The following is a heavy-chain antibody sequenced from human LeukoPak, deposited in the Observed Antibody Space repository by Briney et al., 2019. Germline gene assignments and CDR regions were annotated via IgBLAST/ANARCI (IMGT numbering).Heavy chain of an antibody. CDR3: ARVGYYDSSGYYPIDY. J-gene: IGHJ4*02. V-gene: IGHV3-21*01. CDR1: GFTFSSYG. D-gene: IGHD3-22*01. CDR2: ISSSSSYI. Sequence: GGSLRLSCAASGFTFSSYGMNWVRQAPGKGLEWVSSISSSSSYIYYADSVKGRFTISRDNAKNSLYLQMNSLRAEDTAVYYCARVGYYDSSGYYPIDYWGQGTLVTVSS.